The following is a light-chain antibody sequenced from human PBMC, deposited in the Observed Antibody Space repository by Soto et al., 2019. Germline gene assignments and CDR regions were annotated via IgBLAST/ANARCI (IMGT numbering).Light chain of an antibody. CDR3: QQLNSYPLT. J-gene: IGKJ4*01. Sequence: VVMTQSPATLSVSPGDRATLSCRASQSVDNDLAWYQQKPGQPPRLLIYDASTRATGIPARFSGSQSGTEFTLTISSLLSEDFATYFCQQLNSYPLTFGGGTKVDI. V-gene: IGKV3D-15*01. CDR1: QSVDND. CDR2: DAS.